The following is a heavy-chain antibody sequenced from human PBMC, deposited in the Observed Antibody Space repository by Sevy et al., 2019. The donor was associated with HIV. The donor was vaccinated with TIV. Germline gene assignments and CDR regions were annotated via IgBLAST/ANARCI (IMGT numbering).Heavy chain of an antibody. CDR2: TYYRSKWYT. D-gene: IGHD4-17*01. J-gene: IGHJ6*03. V-gene: IGHV6-1*01. Sequence: KQSQTLSLTCAISGDSVSSNNAAWNWIRQSPSRGLEWLGRTYYRSKWYTDYAVSVKSRITISPDTSKNQFSLQLNSVTPDDTAVYAGATTVTPYYYSNYYMDVWDKGTTVTVSS. CDR3: ATTVTPYYYSNYYMDV. CDR1: GDSVSSNNAA.